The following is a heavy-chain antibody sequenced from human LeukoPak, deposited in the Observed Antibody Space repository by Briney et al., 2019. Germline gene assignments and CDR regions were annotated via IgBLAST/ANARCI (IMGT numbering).Heavy chain of an antibody. V-gene: IGHV4-34*01. J-gene: IGHJ4*02. D-gene: IGHD3-3*01. CDR2: INHSGST. CDR1: GGSFSGYY. Sequence: SETLSLTCAVYGGSFSGYYWSWIRQPPGKGLEGIGEINHSGSTNYNPSLKSRVTISVDTSKNQFSLKLSSVTAADTAVYYCARLWSGYRPPDYWGQGTLVTVSS. CDR3: ARLWSGYRPPDY.